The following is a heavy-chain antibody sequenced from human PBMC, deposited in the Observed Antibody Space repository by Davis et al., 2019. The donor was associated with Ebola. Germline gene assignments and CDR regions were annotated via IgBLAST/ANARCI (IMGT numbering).Heavy chain of an antibody. V-gene: IGHV1-46*01. CDR3: ARDKVVGTAIPFDY. Sequence: SVTVSCKASVGTFPRYYMHWVRQPPAQGLEWMGIINPRGGSTSHAQNFQGRVTMTRDTYTSTVYMELSRLRSEDTAVYYCARDKVVGTAIPFDYWGQGTLVTVSS. CDR1: VGTFPRYY. D-gene: IGHD2-21*02. J-gene: IGHJ4*02. CDR2: INPRGGST.